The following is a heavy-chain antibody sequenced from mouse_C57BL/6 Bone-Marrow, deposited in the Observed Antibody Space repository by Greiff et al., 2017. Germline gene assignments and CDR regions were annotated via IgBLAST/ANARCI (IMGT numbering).Heavy chain of an antibody. CDR3: ARYYYGSSYVRFFDY. CDR1: GYTFTSYW. D-gene: IGHD1-1*01. J-gene: IGHJ2*01. Sequence: VQLQQPGAELVKPGASVKLSCKASGYTFTSYWMHWVKQRPGQGLEWIGMIHPNSGSTNYNEKFKSKATLTVDKSSSTAYMQLSSLTSEDSAVYYCARYYYGSSYVRFFDYWGQGTTLTVSS. CDR2: IHPNSGST. V-gene: IGHV1-64*01.